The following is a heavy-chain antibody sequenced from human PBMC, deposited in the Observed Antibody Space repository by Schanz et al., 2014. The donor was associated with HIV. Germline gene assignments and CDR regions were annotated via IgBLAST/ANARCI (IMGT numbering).Heavy chain of an antibody. J-gene: IGHJ5*02. Sequence: QVQLVESGGGVVQPGRSLRLSCAASGFTFSSSGMHWVRQAPGKGLEWVSVISYDGSNKYYADSVKGRFTISRDNSKNALYLQMNSLRAEDTAVYYCAKDSTYDILAGYYKGGNWFDPWGQGTLVTVSS. CDR1: GFTFSSSG. V-gene: IGHV3-30*18. CDR2: ISYDGSNK. CDR3: AKDSTYDILAGYYKGGNWFDP. D-gene: IGHD3-9*01.